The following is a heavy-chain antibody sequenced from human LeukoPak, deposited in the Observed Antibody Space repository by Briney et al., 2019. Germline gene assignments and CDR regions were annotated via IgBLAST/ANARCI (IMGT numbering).Heavy chain of an antibody. V-gene: IGHV3-30*02. J-gene: IGHJ3*02. D-gene: IGHD1-26*01. CDR2: IRYDGSNK. Sequence: GGSLRLSCTASGFNFSSYCMHWVRQAPGKGLEWVAFIRYDGSNKFYADSVKGRFTISRDNSKNTLYLQMNSLRAEDTAVFYCAKDRARYSGSLNACDIWGQGTMVTASS. CDR3: AKDRARYSGSLNACDI. CDR1: GFNFSSYC.